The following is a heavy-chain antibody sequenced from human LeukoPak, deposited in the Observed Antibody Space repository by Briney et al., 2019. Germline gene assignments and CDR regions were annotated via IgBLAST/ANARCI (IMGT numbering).Heavy chain of an antibody. CDR3: ARGRVSSSTWYSTYYYYFYMDV. CDR1: DDSITLYF. D-gene: IGHD1-1*01. Sequence: SETLSLTCSVSDDSITLYFWTWIRQPPGKGLEWIGYVDHTGSTNFNLSLNGRVSISRDTTKNLFSLRLRSVTAADTAVYFCARGRVSSSTWYSTYYYYFYMDVWGKGTTVTVSS. CDR2: VDHTGST. V-gene: IGHV4-59*01. J-gene: IGHJ6*03.